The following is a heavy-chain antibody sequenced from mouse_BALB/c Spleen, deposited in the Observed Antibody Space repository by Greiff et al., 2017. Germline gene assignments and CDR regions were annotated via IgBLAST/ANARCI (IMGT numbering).Heavy chain of an antibody. CDR2: ISSGGST. CDR3: ARIYYDYVYYFDY. V-gene: IGHV5-6-5*01. Sequence: EVNVVESGGGLVKPGGSLKLSCAASGFTFSSYAMSWVRQTPEKRLEWVASISSGGSTYYPDSVKGRFTISRDNARNILYLQMSSLRSEDTAMYYCARIYYDYVYYFDYWGQGTTLTVSS. J-gene: IGHJ2*01. CDR1: GFTFSSYA. D-gene: IGHD2-4*01.